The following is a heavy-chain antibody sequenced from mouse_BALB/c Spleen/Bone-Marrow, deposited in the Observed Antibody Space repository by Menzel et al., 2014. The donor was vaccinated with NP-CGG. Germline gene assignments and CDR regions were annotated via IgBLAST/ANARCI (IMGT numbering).Heavy chain of an antibody. J-gene: IGHJ2*01. V-gene: IGHV14-3*02. D-gene: IGHD1-2*01. Sequence: SSAAPVIPSASVLLPCRASVFKTEASYKLWVKPSPETVTEWNGSSVPANGGNKYDPNFHGKPTIAAATSNHTAYLPLSSLTSEDTAVYYCARYRLGTYFDYWGQGTTLTVSS. CDR1: VFKTEASY. CDR3: ARYRLGTYFDY. CDR2: SVPANGGN.